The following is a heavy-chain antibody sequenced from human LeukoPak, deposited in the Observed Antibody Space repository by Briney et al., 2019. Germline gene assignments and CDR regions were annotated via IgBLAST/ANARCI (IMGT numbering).Heavy chain of an antibody. CDR2: ISWDGGST. CDR3: AKAGGAWGVTYIDY. Sequence: GGSLRLSCAASGFTIDDYAMHWVRQAPGKGLEWVSLISWDGGSTYYADSVKGRFTISRDNSKNSLYLQMNSLRAEDTALYYCAKAGGAWGVTYIDYWGQGTLVTVSS. V-gene: IGHV3-43D*03. D-gene: IGHD2-21*02. J-gene: IGHJ4*02. CDR1: GFTIDDYA.